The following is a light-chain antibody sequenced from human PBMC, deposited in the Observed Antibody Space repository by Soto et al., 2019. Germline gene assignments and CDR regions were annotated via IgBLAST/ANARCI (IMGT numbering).Light chain of an antibody. J-gene: IGKJ2*01. Sequence: DIQMTQSPSTLSASVGDGVTITCRASQNISVWLAWYQQRPGKAPKFLIYDASSLETGVPSRFSGSGSGTEFTLTIRSLQTDDCAPYDCHPYDSSSPTFGQGTKLEIK. V-gene: IGKV1-5*01. CDR2: DAS. CDR3: HPYDSSSPT. CDR1: QNISVW.